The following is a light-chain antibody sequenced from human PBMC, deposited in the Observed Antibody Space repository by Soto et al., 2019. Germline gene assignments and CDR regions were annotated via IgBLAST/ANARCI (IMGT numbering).Light chain of an antibody. CDR2: DAS. CDR1: QSVSSY. V-gene: IGKV3-11*01. J-gene: IGKJ4*01. CDR3: QQRSNWPPVT. Sequence: EIVLTQSPATLSLSPGERATLSCRASQSVSSYLAWYQQKPGQAPRLLIYDASNRATGITARFSGSGSGTDFTLTISSREPEDVAIYYCQQRSNWPPVTFGGGTKVEIK.